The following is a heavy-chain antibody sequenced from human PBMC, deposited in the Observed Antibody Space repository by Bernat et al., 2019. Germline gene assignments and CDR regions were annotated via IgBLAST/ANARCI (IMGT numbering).Heavy chain of an antibody. D-gene: IGHD3-22*01. Sequence: EVQLVESGGGLVQPGGSLRLSCAASGFTFSSYAMNWVRQAPGKGLEWVSGVSGSGGSTFYANSVKGRFTISRDNSKNTLYLQMNSLRVEDTAVYYCAKGGSYYYDRSGYYSYWGQGTLVTVSS. V-gene: IGHV3-23*04. CDR3: AKGGSYYYDRSGYYSY. CDR2: VSGSGGST. J-gene: IGHJ4*02. CDR1: GFTFSSYA.